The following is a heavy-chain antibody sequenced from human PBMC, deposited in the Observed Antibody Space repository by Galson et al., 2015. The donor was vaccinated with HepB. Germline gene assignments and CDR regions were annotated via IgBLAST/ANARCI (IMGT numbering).Heavy chain of an antibody. CDR1: GFVSSSYS. V-gene: IGHV3-48*04. CDR3: ARDQEISSGWYQADYYNYYGMDV. D-gene: IGHD6-19*01. J-gene: IGHJ6*02. Sequence: TLRLSCAASGFVSSSYSMYWVRQAPGKGLVRVSYISSSSRTIYYADSEKGRFTISRDNAKNSLYLQMNSLRAEDTAVYYCARDQEISSGWYQADYYNYYGMDVWGQGTTVTVSS. CDR2: ISSSSRTI.